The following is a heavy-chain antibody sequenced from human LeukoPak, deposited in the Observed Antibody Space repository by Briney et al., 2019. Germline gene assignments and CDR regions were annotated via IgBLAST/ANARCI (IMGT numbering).Heavy chain of an antibody. CDR3: AGPLYSGSYDAFDI. CDR2: IYYSGST. CDR1: GGSISSYY. Sequence: PSETLSLTCTVSGGSISSYYWSWIRQPPGKGLEWIGYIYYSGSTNYNPSLKGRVTISVDTSKNQFSLKLSSVTAADTAVYYCAGPLYSGSYDAFDIWGQGTMVTVSS. J-gene: IGHJ3*02. V-gene: IGHV4-59*01. D-gene: IGHD1-26*01.